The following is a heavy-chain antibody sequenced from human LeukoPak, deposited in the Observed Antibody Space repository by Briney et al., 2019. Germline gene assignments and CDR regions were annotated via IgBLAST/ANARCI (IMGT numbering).Heavy chain of an antibody. V-gene: IGHV3-23*01. CDR3: AMSPAGFGEYFDY. Sequence: PGGSLRLSCAASGFTFSSYAMSWVRQAPGKGLEWVSAISCSGGSTYYADSVKGRFTISRDNSKNTLYLQMNSLRSEDTAVYYCAMSPAGFGEYFDYWGQGTLVTVSS. J-gene: IGHJ4*02. CDR1: GFTFSSYA. D-gene: IGHD3-10*01. CDR2: ISCSGGST.